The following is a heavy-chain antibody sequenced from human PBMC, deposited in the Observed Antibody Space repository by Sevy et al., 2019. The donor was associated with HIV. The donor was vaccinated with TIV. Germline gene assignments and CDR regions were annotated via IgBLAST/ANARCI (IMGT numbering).Heavy chain of an antibody. Sequence: GGSLRLSCAASGFTFSSYGMHWVRQAPGKGLEWVAVIWCDGSNKYYADSVEGRFTISRDNSKNTLYLQMNSLRAEDTAVYYCAKVRGSGSYYGYYFDYWGQGTLVTVSS. D-gene: IGHD3-10*01. J-gene: IGHJ4*02. CDR1: GFTFSSYG. V-gene: IGHV3-33*06. CDR2: IWCDGSNK. CDR3: AKVRGSGSYYGYYFDY.